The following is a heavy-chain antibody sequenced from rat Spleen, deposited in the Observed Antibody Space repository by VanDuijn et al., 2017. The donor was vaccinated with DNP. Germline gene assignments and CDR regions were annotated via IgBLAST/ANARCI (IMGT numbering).Heavy chain of an antibody. J-gene: IGHJ2*01. CDR1: GFIFSNYW. V-gene: IGHV5-31*01. CDR3: ARQIYDYFDY. CDR2: ITNTGDST. Sequence: EVQLVESGGGLVQPGRSLKLSCVASGFIFSNYWMTWIRQAPGKGLEWVASITNTGDSTYYSDSVKGRFSISRDNAKSTLYLQMDSLRSEDTATYYCARQIYDYFDYWGRGVMVTVSS. D-gene: IGHD1-2*01.